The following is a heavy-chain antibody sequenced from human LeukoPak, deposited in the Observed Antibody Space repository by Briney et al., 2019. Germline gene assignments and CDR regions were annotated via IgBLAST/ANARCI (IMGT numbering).Heavy chain of an antibody. CDR1: GFNFDKYN. V-gene: IGHV3-48*04. D-gene: IGHD4/OR15-4a*01. J-gene: IGHJ6*03. CDR3: ARELLNTLPLSYSMDV. CDR2: ISLSGSPI. Sequence: PGGSLRLSCAASGFNFDKYNMNWVRQAPGKGLEWISYISLSGSPIYYADSVKGRFTISRDNAKNPLYLQMNSLRAEDTAVYYCARELLNTLPLSYSMDVWGKGATVIVSS.